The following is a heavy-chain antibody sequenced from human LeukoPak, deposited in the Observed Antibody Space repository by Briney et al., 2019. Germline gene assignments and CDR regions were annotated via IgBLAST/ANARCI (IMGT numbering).Heavy chain of an antibody. CDR3: ARVRFLESGDAFDI. Sequence: SETLSLTCTVSGGSISSYYWSWIRQPAGKGLEWIGRIYTSGSTNYNTSLKSRVTMSVDTSNNQFSLRLSSVTAADTAVYYCARVRFLESGDAFDIWGQGTMVTVSS. CDR1: GGSISSYY. V-gene: IGHV4-4*07. J-gene: IGHJ3*02. D-gene: IGHD3-3*01. CDR2: IYTSGST.